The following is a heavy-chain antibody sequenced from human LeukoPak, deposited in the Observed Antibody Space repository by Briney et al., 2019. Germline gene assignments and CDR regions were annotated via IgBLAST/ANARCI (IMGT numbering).Heavy chain of an antibody. Sequence: SETLSLTCTVSGGSISDSYWSWIRQSPGEGLEWIGYIYPSGTTNYDSSLKSRVTISVDTSKNQISLKLTSVTAADTAVYYCARHYDFWSYYYMDVWGKGTTVTVSS. J-gene: IGHJ6*03. D-gene: IGHD3-3*01. CDR2: IYPSGTT. CDR3: ARHYDFWSYYYMDV. V-gene: IGHV4-4*09. CDR1: GGSISDSY.